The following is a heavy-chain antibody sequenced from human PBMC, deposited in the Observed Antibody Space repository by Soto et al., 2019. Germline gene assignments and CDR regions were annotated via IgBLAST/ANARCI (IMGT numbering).Heavy chain of an antibody. J-gene: IGHJ6*02. Sequence: SETLSLTCTVSGGSISSSSYYWGWIRQPPGKGLEWIGSIYYSGSTYYNPSLKSRVTISVDTSKNQFSLKLSSVTAADTAVYYCARRPTDYYYGMDVWGQGPTVT. CDR3: ARRPTDYYYGMDV. CDR1: GGSISSSSYY. D-gene: IGHD4-17*01. V-gene: IGHV4-39*01. CDR2: IYYSGST.